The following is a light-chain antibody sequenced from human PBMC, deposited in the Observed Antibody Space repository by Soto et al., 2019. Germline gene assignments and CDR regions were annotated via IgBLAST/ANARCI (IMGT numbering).Light chain of an antibody. CDR2: GAY. V-gene: IGKV3-15*01. CDR3: QQYYNWPPWT. J-gene: IGKJ1*01. Sequence: EIVMTQSPATLSVSPGGRATFSCRASQSINTKLAWYQQNPGQAPRLLIYGAYTRATGIPARFAGSGSGTEFTLTISGLQSEDFATYFCQQYYNWPPWTFGQGTKVDIK. CDR1: QSINTK.